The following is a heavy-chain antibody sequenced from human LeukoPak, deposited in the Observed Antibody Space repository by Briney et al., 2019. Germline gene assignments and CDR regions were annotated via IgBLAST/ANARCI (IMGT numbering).Heavy chain of an antibody. CDR3: ARGGRGPDALDI. Sequence: SETLSLTCTVSGGSISSYYWSWIRQPPGKGLEWIGYIYYSGSTNYNPSLKSRVTISVDTFKNQFSLKLSSVTAADTAVYYCARGGRGPDALDIWGQGTMVTVSS. J-gene: IGHJ3*02. D-gene: IGHD3-10*01. CDR2: IYYSGST. CDR1: GGSISSYY. V-gene: IGHV4-59*01.